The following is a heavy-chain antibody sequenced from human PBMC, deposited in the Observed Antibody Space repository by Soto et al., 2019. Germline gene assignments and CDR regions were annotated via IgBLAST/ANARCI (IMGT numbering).Heavy chain of an antibody. CDR2: IHYSGGT. V-gene: IGHV4-39*01. CDR1: GGSISSSSYY. Sequence: SETLSLTCTVSGGSISSSSYYWGWIRQPPGKGLEWIGNIHYSGGTYYNTSLKSRVTISVDTSRNQFFLKLASVTAADTAVYYCARPEYSGYDLKHWGPGTLVT. J-gene: IGHJ1*01. CDR3: ARPEYSGYDLKH. D-gene: IGHD5-12*01.